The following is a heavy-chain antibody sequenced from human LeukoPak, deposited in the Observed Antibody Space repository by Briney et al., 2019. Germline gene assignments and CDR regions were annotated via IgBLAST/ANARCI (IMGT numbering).Heavy chain of an antibody. J-gene: IGHJ3*02. CDR1: GFTFSSYS. CDR2: ISSSSSYI. D-gene: IGHD5-18*01. Sequence: GGSLRLSCAASGFTFSSYSMNWVRQAPGKGLEWVSSISSSSSYIYYADSVKGRFTISRDNAKNSLYPQMNSLRAEDTAVYYCARVGEAMAIKDAFDIWGQGTMVTVSS. V-gene: IGHV3-21*01. CDR3: ARVGEAMAIKDAFDI.